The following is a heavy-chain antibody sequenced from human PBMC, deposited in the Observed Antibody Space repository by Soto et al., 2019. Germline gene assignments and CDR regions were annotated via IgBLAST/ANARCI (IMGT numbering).Heavy chain of an antibody. CDR3: VRDDPGIGMDV. V-gene: IGHV3-74*01. Sequence: EVQLVESGGGLVQPGGSLRLSCVVSGFTFNTYWMHWVRQVPGKGLVWLSHISSDGRSSSFADSVKGRFTISRDNAKNTLYRQMNSLRAEDTAVYFCVRDDPGIGMDVWGQGTTVTVSS. CDR2: ISSDGRSS. D-gene: IGHD3-10*01. CDR1: GFTFNTYW. J-gene: IGHJ6*02.